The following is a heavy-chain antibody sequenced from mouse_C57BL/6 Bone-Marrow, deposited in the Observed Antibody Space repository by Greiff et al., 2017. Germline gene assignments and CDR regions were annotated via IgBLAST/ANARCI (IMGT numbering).Heavy chain of an antibody. Sequence: VQLQQPGAELVMPGASVKLSCKASGYTFTSYWMHWVKQRPGQGLEWIGEIDTSDSYTNDNQKFKGKSTLTVDKSPSTAYMQLSSLTSEDSAVYYGGRRWLLNAMDYWGQGTSVTVSS. D-gene: IGHD2-3*01. CDR2: IDTSDSYT. CDR1: GYTFTSYW. J-gene: IGHJ4*01. CDR3: GRRWLLNAMDY. V-gene: IGHV1-69*01.